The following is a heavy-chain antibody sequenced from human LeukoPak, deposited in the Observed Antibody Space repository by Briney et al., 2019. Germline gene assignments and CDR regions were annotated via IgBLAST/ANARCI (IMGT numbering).Heavy chain of an antibody. CDR2: IKQDGSEK. CDR3: ARYSYGFPLYFDY. D-gene: IGHD5-18*01. J-gene: IGHJ4*02. Sequence: GGSLRLSCAASGFTFSSYWMSWVRQAPGKGLEWVANIKQDGSEKYYVDSVKGRFTISRDNAKNSLYLQMNSLRAEDTAVYYCARYSYGFPLYFDYWGQGTLVTVSS. V-gene: IGHV3-7*01. CDR1: GFTFSSYW.